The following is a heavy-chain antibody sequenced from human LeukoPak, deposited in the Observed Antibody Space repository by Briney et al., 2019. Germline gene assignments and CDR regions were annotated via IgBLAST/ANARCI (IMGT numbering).Heavy chain of an antibody. V-gene: IGHV3-74*01. D-gene: IGHD6-6*01. CDR1: GFTFSSYW. CDR3: ASGKSSSSHDAFDI. J-gene: IGHJ3*02. CDR2: INSDGSST. Sequence: GGSLRLSCAASGFTFSSYWMHWVRQAPGKGLVWVSRINSDGSSTSYADSVKGRFTISRDNVKNTLYLQMNSLRAEDTAVYYCASGKSSSSHDAFDIWGQGTMVTVSS.